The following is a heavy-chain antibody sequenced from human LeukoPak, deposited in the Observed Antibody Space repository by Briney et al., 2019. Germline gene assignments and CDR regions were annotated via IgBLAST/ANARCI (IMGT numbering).Heavy chain of an antibody. V-gene: IGHV1-8*02. CDR1: GYTFTSYD. J-gene: IGHJ4*02. CDR2: MNPNSGNT. Sequence: ASVKVSCKASGYTFTSYDINWVRQATGQGLEWMGWMNPNSGNTGYAQKLQGRVTMTTDTSTSTAYMELRSLRSDDTAVYYCARDPPSGYYSENYWGQGTLVTVSS. CDR3: ARDPPSGYYSENY. D-gene: IGHD3-22*01.